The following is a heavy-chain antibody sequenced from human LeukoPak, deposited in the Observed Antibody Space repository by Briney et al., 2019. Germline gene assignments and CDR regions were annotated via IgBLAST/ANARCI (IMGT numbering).Heavy chain of an antibody. J-gene: IGHJ6*03. CDR2: INPNSGGT. V-gene: IGHV1-2*02. CDR1: GYTFTGYY. CDR3: ASHSIAAAVPYYYYMDV. Sequence: GSLKVSCTASGYTFTGYYMHWVRQAPGQGLEWMGCINPNSGGTNYAQTVQGRVTMTRDTSISTAYMQLSRLRSDDTAVYYCASHSIAAAVPYYYYMDVWGKGTTVTVSS. D-gene: IGHD6-13*01.